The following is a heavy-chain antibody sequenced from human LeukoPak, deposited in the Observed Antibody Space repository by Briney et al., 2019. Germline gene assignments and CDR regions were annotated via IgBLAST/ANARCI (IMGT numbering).Heavy chain of an antibody. CDR2: IYSGGST. CDR1: GFTVSNNY. V-gene: IGHV3-53*01. Sequence: GGSLRLSCAASGFTVSNNYISWVRQAPGKGLEWVSVIYSGGSTKYAGSVKARFTISRDNSKNTVYLQMNSLRADDTAVYYCARATLDNWGQGTLVTVSS. CDR3: ARATLDN. J-gene: IGHJ4*02.